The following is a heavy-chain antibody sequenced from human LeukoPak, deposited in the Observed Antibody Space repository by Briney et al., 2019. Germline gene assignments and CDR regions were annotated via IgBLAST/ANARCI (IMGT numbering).Heavy chain of an antibody. CDR2: IYTSGST. J-gene: IGHJ4*02. D-gene: IGHD2-15*01. CDR1: GGSISSGSYY. CDR3: ARDPTPLGYCSGGSCSV. V-gene: IGHV4-61*02. Sequence: SSQTLSLTCTVSGGSISSGSYYWSWIRQPAGKGLEWIGRIYTSGSTNYNPSLKSRATISVDTSKNQFSLKLSSVTAADTAVYYCARDPTPLGYCSGGSCSVWGQGTLVTVSS.